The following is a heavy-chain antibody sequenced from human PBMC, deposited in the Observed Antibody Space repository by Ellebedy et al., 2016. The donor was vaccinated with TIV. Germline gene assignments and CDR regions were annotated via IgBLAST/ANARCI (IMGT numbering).Heavy chain of an antibody. CDR1: GGSFSGYY. D-gene: IGHD6-13*01. V-gene: IGHV4-34*01. Sequence: SETLSLTCAVYGGSFSGYYWSWIRQPPGKGLEWIGEINHSGSTNYNPSLKSRVTISVDTSKNQFSLKLSSVTAADTAVYYCARSPVVWIAAAGKAYFDYWGQGTLVTVSS. CDR2: INHSGST. J-gene: IGHJ4*02. CDR3: ARSPVVWIAAAGKAYFDY.